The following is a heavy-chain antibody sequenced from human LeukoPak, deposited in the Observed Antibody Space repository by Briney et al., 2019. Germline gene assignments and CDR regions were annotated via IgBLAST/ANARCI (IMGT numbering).Heavy chain of an antibody. Sequence: GGSLRLSCVASGFTFSTYWMHWVRQAPGEGLVWVSRISGDGSITNYADSVKGRFTTSRDNAKNTLYLQMNSLRAEDTAVYYCTRAISVNWGKGILVTVSS. CDR1: GFTFSTYW. D-gene: IGHD3-9*01. V-gene: IGHV3-74*01. CDR3: TRAISVN. CDR2: ISGDGSIT. J-gene: IGHJ4*02.